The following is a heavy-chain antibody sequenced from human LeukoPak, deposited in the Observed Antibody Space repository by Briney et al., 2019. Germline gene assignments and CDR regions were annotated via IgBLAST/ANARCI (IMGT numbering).Heavy chain of an antibody. D-gene: IGHD3-16*01. CDR1: GGSISSGGYY. CDR2: SYYSGST. Sequence: SETLSLTCTVSGGSISSGGYYWSWIRQLPGKGLEWIGYSYYSGSTYYNPSLKSRVTISVDTSKNQFSLKLSSVAAADTAVYYCARLPGTNWMGEYYFDYWGQGTLVTVSS. J-gene: IGHJ4*02. CDR3: ARLPGTNWMGEYYFDY. V-gene: IGHV4-31*03.